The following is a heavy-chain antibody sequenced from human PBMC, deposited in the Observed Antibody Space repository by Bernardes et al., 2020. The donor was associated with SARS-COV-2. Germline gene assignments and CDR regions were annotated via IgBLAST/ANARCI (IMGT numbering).Heavy chain of an antibody. CDR1: GYTFPNYG. J-gene: IGHJ5*02. CDR2: ISGDNGNT. V-gene: IGHV1-18*01. D-gene: IGHD5-18*01. CDR3: ATVVGYSYGGGWFDP. Sequence: AGVQVPRKASGYTFPNYGISWVRQAPGQELEWMGWISGDNGNTNFAQKFQGRVTMTTDTSTSTAYMELRSLRSDDTAVYYFATVVGYSYGGGWFDPWGQGTLVTVSS.